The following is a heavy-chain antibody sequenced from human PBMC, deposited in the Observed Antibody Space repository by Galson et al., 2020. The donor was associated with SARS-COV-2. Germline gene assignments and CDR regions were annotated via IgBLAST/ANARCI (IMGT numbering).Heavy chain of an antibody. CDR2: ISYDGSNK. J-gene: IGHJ3*02. D-gene: IGHD1-26*01. CDR1: GFTFSSYA. Sequence: GGSLRLSCAASGFTFSSYAMHWVRQAPGKGLEWVAVISYDGSNKYYADSVKGRFTISRDNSKNTLYLQMNSLRAEDTAVYYCARSYSGSYYAAFDIWGQGTMVTVSS. V-gene: IGHV3-30*04. CDR3: ARSYSGSYYAAFDI.